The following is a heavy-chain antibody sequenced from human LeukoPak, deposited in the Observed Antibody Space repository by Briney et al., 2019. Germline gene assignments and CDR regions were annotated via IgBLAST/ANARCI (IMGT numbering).Heavy chain of an antibody. J-gene: IGHJ4*02. Sequence: GGSLTLSCPASGFTLSPYSMNWLRQAPGKGLEWVSFISTGSSTIYYAHSVKGRFTIYRDNAKNSLYLQMNSLRDDDTAVYYCARVAEIQLWLRSAFDYWGQGTLVTVSS. D-gene: IGHD5-18*01. CDR2: ISTGSSTI. CDR3: ARVAEIQLWLRSAFDY. CDR1: GFTLSPYS. V-gene: IGHV3-48*02.